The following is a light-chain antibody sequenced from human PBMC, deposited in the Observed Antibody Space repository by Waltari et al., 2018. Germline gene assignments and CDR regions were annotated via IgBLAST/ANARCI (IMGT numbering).Light chain of an antibody. J-gene: IGLJ2*01. CDR2: DDS. CDR3: QVWDSSSDHVV. Sequence: SYVLTQPPSVSVAPGKTARVTCGGNNIGSKSVPWYQQKQGQAPVLVIYDDSDRPSGIPERFSGSNSGNTATLTISRVEAGDEADYYCQVWDSSSDHVVFGGGTKLTVL. V-gene: IGLV3-21*04. CDR1: NIGSKS.